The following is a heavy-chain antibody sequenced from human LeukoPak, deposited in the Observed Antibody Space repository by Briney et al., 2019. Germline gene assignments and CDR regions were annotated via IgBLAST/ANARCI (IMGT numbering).Heavy chain of an antibody. D-gene: IGHD3-3*01. V-gene: IGHV3-9*01. CDR2: ISWNSGDI. CDR1: GFTFYDYA. Sequence: SLTLSRAASGFTFYDYAMNSVRHAPEKGLGLVGGISWNSGDIGYEDSVKGRFTISRDNAKNSLYLQMNSLRAEDTALYYCAKASTRVGVTCFDPWGQGTLVTVSS. CDR3: AKASTRVGVTCFDP. J-gene: IGHJ5*02.